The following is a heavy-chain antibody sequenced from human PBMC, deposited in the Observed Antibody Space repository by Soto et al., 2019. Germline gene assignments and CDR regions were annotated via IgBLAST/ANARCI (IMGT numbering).Heavy chain of an antibody. V-gene: IGHV3-48*03. CDR2: IGTSGKTI. J-gene: IGHJ5*02. CDR3: ARGPYRNTYNWFDS. Sequence: GGSLRLSCAASGFTFSSYEMNWVRQAPGKGLEWVSYIGTSGKTIYYADSVRGRFTISRDNAKNSLYLQMNSLRAEDTAVYYCARGPYRNTYNWFDSWGQGTLVTVS. D-gene: IGHD5-12*01. CDR1: GFTFSSYE.